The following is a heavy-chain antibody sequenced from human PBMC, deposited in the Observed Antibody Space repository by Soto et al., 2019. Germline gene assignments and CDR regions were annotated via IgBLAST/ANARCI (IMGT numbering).Heavy chain of an antibody. J-gene: IGHJ4*02. Sequence: SETLSLTCTVSGDSISGTSFYWGWIRQSSGKGLEWIASIYSSGSTFYNLSLKSRLSLSVDTSKNQFSLRLQSVTAADTAVYYCVRHRSSREIPFDNWGQGTLVTVSS. CDR1: GDSISGTSFY. D-gene: IGHD2-21*01. V-gene: IGHV4-39*01. CDR3: VRHRSSREIPFDN. CDR2: IYSSGST.